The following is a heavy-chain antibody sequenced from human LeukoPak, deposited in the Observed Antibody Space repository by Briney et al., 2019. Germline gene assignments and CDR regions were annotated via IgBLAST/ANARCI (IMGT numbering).Heavy chain of an antibody. V-gene: IGHV3-48*03. CDR2: ISSSGSTI. CDR3: ARGYYYDSSGYYYGHFQH. CDR1: GFTFSSYE. J-gene: IGHJ1*01. D-gene: IGHD3-22*01. Sequence: GGSLRLSCAASGFTFSSYEMNWVRQAPGKGLEWVSYISSSGSTIYYADSLKGRFTISRDNAKNSLYLQMNSLRAEDTAVYYCARGYYYDSSGYYYGHFQHWGQGTLVTVSS.